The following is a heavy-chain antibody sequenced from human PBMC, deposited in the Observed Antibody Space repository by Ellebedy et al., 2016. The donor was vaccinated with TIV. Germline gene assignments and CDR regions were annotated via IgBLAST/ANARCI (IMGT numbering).Heavy chain of an antibody. CDR1: GFTFSSYA. D-gene: IGHD7-27*01. CDR3: AKAQGLTGFFDY. V-gene: IGHV3-23*01. J-gene: IGHJ4*02. Sequence: GESLKISCAASGFTFSSYAMHWVRQAPGKGLEWVSGISGSGGSTYYADSVKGRFTLSRDNSKNTLYLQMNSLRAEDTAVYYCAKAQGLTGFFDYWGQGTLVPVSS. CDR2: ISGSGGST.